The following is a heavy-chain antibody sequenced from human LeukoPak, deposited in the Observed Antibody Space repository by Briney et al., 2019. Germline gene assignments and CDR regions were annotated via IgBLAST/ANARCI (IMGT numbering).Heavy chain of an antibody. CDR2: IRYDGSNK. V-gene: IGHV3-30*02. CDR1: GFTFSSYG. Sequence: GGSLRLSCAASGFTFSSYGMHWVRQAPGKGLEWVAFIRYDGSNKYYADSVKGRFTISRDNSKNTLYLQMNSLRAEDTAVYYCAKSLGPWELPDDAFDIWGQGTMVTVSS. CDR3: AKSLGPWELPDDAFDI. J-gene: IGHJ3*02. D-gene: IGHD1-26*01.